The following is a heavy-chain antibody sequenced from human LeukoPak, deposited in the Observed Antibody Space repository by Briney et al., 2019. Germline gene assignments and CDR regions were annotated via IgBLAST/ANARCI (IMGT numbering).Heavy chain of an antibody. V-gene: IGHV4-34*01. Sequence: PSETLSLTCTVSGGSISTFYWSWIRQPPGKGLEWIGEINHSGSTNYNPSLKSRVTISVDTSKNQFSLKLSSVTAADTAVYYCARGYYYDSSGYYFKKAYYFDYWGQGTLVTVSS. J-gene: IGHJ4*02. CDR2: INHSGST. D-gene: IGHD3-22*01. CDR3: ARGYYYDSSGYYFKKAYYFDY. CDR1: GGSISTFY.